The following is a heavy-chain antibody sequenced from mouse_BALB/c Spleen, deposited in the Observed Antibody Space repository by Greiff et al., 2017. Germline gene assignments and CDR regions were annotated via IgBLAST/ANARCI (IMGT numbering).Heavy chain of an antibody. CDR1: GYTFTSYY. D-gene: IGHD2-4*01. CDR3: TTYDYDSWFAY. V-gene: IGHV1S81*02. Sequence: VQLQQSGAELVKPGASVKLSCKASGYTFTSYYMYWVNQRPGQGLEWIGEINPSNGGTNFNEKFKSKATLTVDKSSSTAYMQLSSLTSEDSAVYYCTTYDYDSWFAYWGQGTLVTVSA. CDR2: INPSNGGT. J-gene: IGHJ3*01.